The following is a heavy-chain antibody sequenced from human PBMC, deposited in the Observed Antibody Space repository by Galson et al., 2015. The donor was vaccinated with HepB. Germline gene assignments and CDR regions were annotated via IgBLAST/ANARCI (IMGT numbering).Heavy chain of an antibody. Sequence: SLRLSCAASGFTFSSYGMHWVRQAPGKGLEWVSYISSSGGTIYYADSVRGRFTISRDNAKNSLYLQMNSLRAEDTAIYYCARDQGYCSGGSCYSKYFDFWGQGTLVAVSS. CDR3: ARDQGYCSGGSCYSKYFDF. CDR2: ISSSGGTI. D-gene: IGHD2-15*01. CDR1: GFTFSSYG. J-gene: IGHJ4*02. V-gene: IGHV3-48*03.